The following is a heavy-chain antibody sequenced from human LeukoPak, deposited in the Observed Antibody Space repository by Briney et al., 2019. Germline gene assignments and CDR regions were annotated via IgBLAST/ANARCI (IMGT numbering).Heavy chain of an antibody. D-gene: IGHD6-19*01. Sequence: ASVKVSCKASGYTFTGYYMHWVRQAPGQGLEWMGWINPNSGGTNYAQKFQGRVTMPRDTSISTAYMELSRLGSDDTAVYYCAREWRSGGWYALYLDYWGHGTLVTVSS. CDR2: INPNSGGT. CDR1: GYTFTGYY. J-gene: IGHJ4*01. CDR3: AREWRSGGWYALYLDY. V-gene: IGHV1-2*02.